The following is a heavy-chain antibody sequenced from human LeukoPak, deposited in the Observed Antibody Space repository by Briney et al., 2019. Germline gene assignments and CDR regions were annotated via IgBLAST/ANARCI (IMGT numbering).Heavy chain of an antibody. CDR1: GFTVSSSY. D-gene: IGHD3-10*01. V-gene: IGHV3-53*01. Sequence: GGSLRLSCAASGFTVSSSYMSCVRQAPGKGLEWVSVIYSGGSTYYADSVKGRFTISRDNSKNTLYLQMNSLRAEDTAVYYCARDTYYYASGSYPFNWGQGTLVTVSS. CDR2: IYSGGST. J-gene: IGHJ4*02. CDR3: ARDTYYYASGSYPFN.